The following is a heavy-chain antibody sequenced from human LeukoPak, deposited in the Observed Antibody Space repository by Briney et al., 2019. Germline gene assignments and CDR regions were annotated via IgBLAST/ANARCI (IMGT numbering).Heavy chain of an antibody. Sequence: QAGGSLRLFCAASGFTFSSYGMSWVRQAPGKGLEWVSTITGSGSHTYYADSVKGRFTISRDNSKNTLYLQMNSLRAEDTAIYYCAKPGYVTSGWFDFWGQGTLVTVSS. J-gene: IGHJ4*02. V-gene: IGHV3-23*01. CDR2: ITGSGSHT. CDR3: AKPGYVTSGWFDF. CDR1: GFTFSSYG. D-gene: IGHD6-19*01.